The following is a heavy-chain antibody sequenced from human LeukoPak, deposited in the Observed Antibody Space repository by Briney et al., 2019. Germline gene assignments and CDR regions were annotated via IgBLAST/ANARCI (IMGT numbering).Heavy chain of an antibody. CDR2: MTPNSGNT. CDR3: ARGIIAAAGTADY. CDR1: GYTFTSYD. V-gene: IGHV1-8*01. Sequence: GASVKVSCKASGYTFTSYDINWVRQATGQGLEWMGWMTPNSGNTGYAQKFQGRVTMTRNTSISTAYMELSSLRSEDTAVYYCARGIIAAAGTADYWGQGTLVTVSS. D-gene: IGHD6-13*01. J-gene: IGHJ4*02.